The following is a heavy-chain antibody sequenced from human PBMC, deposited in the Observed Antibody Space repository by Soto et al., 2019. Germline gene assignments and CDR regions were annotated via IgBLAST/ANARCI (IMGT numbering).Heavy chain of an antibody. V-gene: IGHV3-30-3*01. D-gene: IGHD6-13*01. CDR1: GFTFSSYA. Sequence: GGSLRLSCAASGFTFSSYAMHWVRQAPGKGLEWVAVISYDGSNKYYADSVKGRFTISRDNSKNTLYLQMNSLRAEDTAVYYCARDVYGRQSYSSSWHYYGMDVWGQGTTVTVSS. J-gene: IGHJ6*02. CDR3: ARDVYGRQSYSSSWHYYGMDV. CDR2: ISYDGSNK.